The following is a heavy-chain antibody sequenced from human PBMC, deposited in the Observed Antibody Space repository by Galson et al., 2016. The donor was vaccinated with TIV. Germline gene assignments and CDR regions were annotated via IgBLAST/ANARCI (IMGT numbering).Heavy chain of an antibody. Sequence: LRLSCAASGFTFSGYGMHWVRQAPGKGLEWVAFILYDGNNRYYADSVKGQFTISRDNSKNTLYLQINSLRAEDTAVYYCAKGAAGRLYYYYHMDVWGRGTTVTVSS. D-gene: IGHD6-13*01. CDR1: GFTFSGYG. CDR3: AKGAAGRLYYYYHMDV. CDR2: ILYDGNNR. J-gene: IGHJ6*03. V-gene: IGHV3-30*02.